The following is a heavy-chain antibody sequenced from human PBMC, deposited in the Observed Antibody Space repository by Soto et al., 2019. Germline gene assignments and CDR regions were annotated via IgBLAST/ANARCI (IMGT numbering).Heavy chain of an antibody. CDR2: ISSSSSYI. CDR3: ARDLYYYDSSGYYFNDY. Sequence: GGSLRLSCAASGFTFSSYSMNWVRQAPGKGLEWVSSISSSSSYIYYADSVKGRFTISRDNAKNSLYLQMNSLRAEDTAVYYCARDLYYYDSSGYYFNDYWGQGTLVTVSS. CDR1: GFTFSSYS. V-gene: IGHV3-21*01. D-gene: IGHD3-22*01. J-gene: IGHJ4*02.